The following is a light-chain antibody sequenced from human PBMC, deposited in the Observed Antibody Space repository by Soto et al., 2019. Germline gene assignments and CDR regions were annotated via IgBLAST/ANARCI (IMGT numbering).Light chain of an antibody. J-gene: IGLJ1*01. CDR2: RNN. Sequence: QSVLTLPPSASGTPGQRVTISCSGSSSNIGSNYVYWYQHLPGTAPKLLIYRNNQRPSGVPDRFSGSKSGTSASLAISGLRYEDEADYYCAAWDDSMSGYVFGTGTKVTVL. CDR1: SSNIGSNY. V-gene: IGLV1-47*01. CDR3: AAWDDSMSGYV.